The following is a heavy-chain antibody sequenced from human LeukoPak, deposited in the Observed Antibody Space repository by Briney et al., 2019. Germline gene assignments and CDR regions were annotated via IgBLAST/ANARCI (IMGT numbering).Heavy chain of an antibody. CDR1: GYTFTGYY. CDR2: INPNSGGT. V-gene: IGHV1-2*02. Sequence: VASVKVSCKASGYTFTGYYMHWVRQAPGQGLEWMGWINPNSGGTNYAQKFQGRVTMTRDTSISTAYIELSRLRSDDTAVYYCARDFLPTFSVYYWFDPWGQGTLVTVSS. J-gene: IGHJ5*02. D-gene: IGHD3-22*01. CDR3: ARDFLPTFSVYYWFDP.